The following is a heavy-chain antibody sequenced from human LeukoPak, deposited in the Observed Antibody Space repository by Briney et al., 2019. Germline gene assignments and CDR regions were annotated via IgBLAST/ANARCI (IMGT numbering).Heavy chain of an antibody. CDR1: GYTFTSYG. J-gene: IGHJ4*02. V-gene: IGHV1-18*01. CDR2: ISAYNGNT. CDR3: ARDFKTYYYDSSGYSDY. D-gene: IGHD3-22*01. Sequence: ASVKVSCKASGYTFTSYGISWVRQAPGQGLEWMGWISAYNGNTNYAQKLQGGVTMTTDTSTSTAYMELRSLRSDDTAVYYCARDFKTYYYDSSGYSDYWGQGTLVTVSS.